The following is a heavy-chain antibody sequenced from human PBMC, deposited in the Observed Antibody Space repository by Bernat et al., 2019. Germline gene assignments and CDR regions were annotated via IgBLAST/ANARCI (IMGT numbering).Heavy chain of an antibody. Sequence: QVQLQESGPGLVKPSQTLSLTCTVSGGSINSGDYYWTWIRQPPGKGLEWSGYIYYNGNTHYNPALNSRLTMSIDTSKNQFSLKLTSVTAADRAVYYWVSEMGGSYDYVCGSYRPHSFDYWGQGTLVTVSS. CDR1: GGSINSGDYY. J-gene: IGHJ4*02. CDR2: IYYNGNT. V-gene: IGHV4-30-4*01. CDR3: VSEMGGSYDYVCGSYRPHSFDY. D-gene: IGHD3-16*02.